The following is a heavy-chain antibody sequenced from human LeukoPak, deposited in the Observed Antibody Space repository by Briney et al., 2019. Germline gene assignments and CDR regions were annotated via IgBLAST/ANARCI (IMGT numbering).Heavy chain of an antibody. Sequence: ASVKVSCKASGGTFSSYAISWVRQDPGQGLEWMGGIIPIFDTANYAQKFQGRVTITADKSTSTAYMELSSLRSEDTAMYYCAKSGGYGLIDYWGQGTRVTVSS. CDR1: GGTFSSYA. D-gene: IGHD1-26*01. CDR3: AKSGGYGLIDY. V-gene: IGHV1-69*06. J-gene: IGHJ4*02. CDR2: IIPIFDTA.